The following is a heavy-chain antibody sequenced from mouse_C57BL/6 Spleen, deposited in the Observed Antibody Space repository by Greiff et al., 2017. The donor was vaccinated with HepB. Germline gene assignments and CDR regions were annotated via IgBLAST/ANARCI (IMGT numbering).Heavy chain of an antibody. CDR2: IHPNSGST. D-gene: IGHD1-1*01. Sequence: QVQLKQPGAELVKPGASVKLSCKASGYTFTSYWMHWVKQRPGQGLEWIGMIHPNSGSTNYNEKFKSKATLTVDKSSSTAYMQLSSLTSEDSAVYYCARKGVVATGDYWGQGTTLTVSS. V-gene: IGHV1-64*01. J-gene: IGHJ2*01. CDR1: GYTFTSYW. CDR3: ARKGVVATGDY.